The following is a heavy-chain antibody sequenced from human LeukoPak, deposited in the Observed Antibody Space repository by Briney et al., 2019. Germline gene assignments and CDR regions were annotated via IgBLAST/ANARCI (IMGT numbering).Heavy chain of an antibody. J-gene: IGHJ6*02. CDR3: ARDLRIAAAGPGAYYYGMDV. Sequence: SETLSLTCTLFGGSISASYWSWLRQPPGRELEWIGYIYFSGTSTTYNPSLQGRVTISIDPSKNQLYLNLRDVTAADTAVYYCARDLRIAAAGPGAYYYGMDVWGQGTAVTVSS. D-gene: IGHD6-13*01. V-gene: IGHV4-59*01. CDR2: IYFSGTST. CDR1: GGSISASY.